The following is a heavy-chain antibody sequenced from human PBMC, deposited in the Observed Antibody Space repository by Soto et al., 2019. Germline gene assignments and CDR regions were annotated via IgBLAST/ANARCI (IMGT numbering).Heavy chain of an antibody. Sequence: QVQLVESGGGVVQPGRSLRLSCAASGFTFSSYGMHWVRQAPGKGLEWVAVIWYDGSNKYYADSVKGRFTISRDNSKKPLYLQMNSLRAEDTAVYYCARDRLLWFGESNYYYYYGMDVWGQGTTVTVSS. J-gene: IGHJ6*02. CDR1: GFTFSSYG. CDR3: ARDRLLWFGESNYYYYYGMDV. CDR2: IWYDGSNK. V-gene: IGHV3-33*01. D-gene: IGHD3-10*01.